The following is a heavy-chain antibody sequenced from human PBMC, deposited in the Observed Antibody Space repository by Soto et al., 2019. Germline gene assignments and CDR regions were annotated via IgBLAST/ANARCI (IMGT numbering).Heavy chain of an antibody. D-gene: IGHD4-17*01. CDR1: GLTISSYA. V-gene: IGHV3-23*01. CDR3: SRDPNGDYLGAFDS. J-gene: IGHJ4*02. Sequence: ELSESGGGLVQPGGSLRLSCAASGLTISSYAMTWVRQAPGKGLEWVSSITGSGSRSSYAVSVRGRFTISRDNSKNTLYLQKDGLRAEDTAMYYCSRDPNGDYLGAFDSWGQGTLVTVSS. CDR2: ITGSGSRS.